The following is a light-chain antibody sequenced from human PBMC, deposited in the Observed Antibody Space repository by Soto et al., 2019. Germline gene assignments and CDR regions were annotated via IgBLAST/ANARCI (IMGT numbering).Light chain of an antibody. CDR1: QSVSGN. CDR2: ATS. Sequence: EIAITQSPATLSVSPGERATFSCRASQSVSGNVAWYQQRPGQSPRLLIYATSTRATGIPARFSGSGSGAEFTLTITNLQSEDFAVYYCQQSHNWPWTFGRGTKVDIK. V-gene: IGKV3-15*01. CDR3: QQSHNWPWT. J-gene: IGKJ1*01.